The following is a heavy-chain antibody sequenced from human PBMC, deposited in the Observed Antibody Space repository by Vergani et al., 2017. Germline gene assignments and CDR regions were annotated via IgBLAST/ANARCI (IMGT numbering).Heavy chain of an antibody. V-gene: IGHV1-69*02. CDR1: GGTFSSYT. CDR2: IIPILGIA. D-gene: IGHD3-16*02. CDR3: VRGDDYVWGSYRGYGMDV. Sequence: QVQLVQSGAEVKKPGSSVKVSCKASGGTFSSYTISWVRQAPGQGLEWMGRIIPILGIANYAQKFQGRVTITADKSTSTAYMELSSLRSEDTAVYYRVRGDDYVWGSYRGYGMDVWGQGTTVTVSS. J-gene: IGHJ6*02.